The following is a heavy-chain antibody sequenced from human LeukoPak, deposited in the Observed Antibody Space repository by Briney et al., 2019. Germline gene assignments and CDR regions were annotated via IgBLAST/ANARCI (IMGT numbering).Heavy chain of an antibody. CDR1: GGSISSGDLY. CDR3: ARGLKNLPYYYDSSGYLWFDP. V-gene: IGHV4-30-4*01. D-gene: IGHD3-22*01. J-gene: IGHJ5*02. CDR2: IYYTENT. Sequence: PSETLSLTCTVSGGSISSGDLYWSWIRQPPGKGLEWIGYIYYTENTYYNPSLKSRVTISIDTSKNQFSLKLSSVTAADTAVYYCARGLKNLPYYYDSSGYLWFDPWGQGTLVTVSS.